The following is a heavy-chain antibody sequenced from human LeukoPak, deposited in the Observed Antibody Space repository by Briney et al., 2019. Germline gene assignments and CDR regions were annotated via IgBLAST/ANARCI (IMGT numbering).Heavy chain of an antibody. CDR1: GFTFSSYA. CDR3: AKGSLMDVVATMGDY. Sequence: PGGSLRLSCAASGFTFSSYAMSWVRQAPGKGLEWVSAISGSGTRTYYADSVKGRFTISRDNSKNTLYLQRNSLRAEDMAIYYCAKGSLMDVVATMGDYWGQGTLVTVSS. CDR2: ISGSGTRT. D-gene: IGHD5-12*01. V-gene: IGHV3-23*01. J-gene: IGHJ4*02.